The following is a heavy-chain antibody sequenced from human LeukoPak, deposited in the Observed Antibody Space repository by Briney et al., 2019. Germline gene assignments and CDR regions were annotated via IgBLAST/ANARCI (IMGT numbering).Heavy chain of an antibody. V-gene: IGHV1-2*02. CDR1: GYIFSDYY. D-gene: IGHD2/OR15-2a*01. CDR3: ARDLGSTVIVGGDAFDL. Sequence: GASVKVSCKASGYIFSDYYLRWVRQAPGQGLEWMGWMNPNSGGTNYAQKFQGRITMTGDTSTAYLELSRLRPDDTAVYYCARDLGSTVIVGGDAFDLWGQGTMVTVSS. CDR2: MNPNSGGT. J-gene: IGHJ3*01.